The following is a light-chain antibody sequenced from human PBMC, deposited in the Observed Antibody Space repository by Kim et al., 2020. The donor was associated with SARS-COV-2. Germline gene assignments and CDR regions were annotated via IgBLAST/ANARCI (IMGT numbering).Light chain of an antibody. CDR1: QSVNSNY. Sequence: EIVLTQSPGTLSLSPGERATLSCRASQSVNSNYLAWYQQRPGQAPRLLISGAYRRATGIADRFSGSGSGTDFTLTITRLEPEDFAVYYCQQYGTSPPWTFGQGTKVDIK. V-gene: IGKV3-20*01. CDR3: QQYGTSPPWT. CDR2: GAY. J-gene: IGKJ1*01.